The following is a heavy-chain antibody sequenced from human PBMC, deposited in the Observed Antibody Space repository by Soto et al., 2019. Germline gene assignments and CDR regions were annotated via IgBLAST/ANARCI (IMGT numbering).Heavy chain of an antibody. V-gene: IGHV4-4*02. CDR3: ARSLPSGSYYGLDY. D-gene: IGHD1-26*01. J-gene: IGHJ4*02. CDR2: IYHSGST. CDR1: GGSISSSNW. Sequence: SETLSLTCAVSGGSISSSNWWSWVRQPPGKGLEWIGEIYHSGSTNYNPSLKSRVTISVDKSKNQFSLKLSSVTAADTAVYYCARSLPSGSYYGLDYWGQGTLVTVSS.